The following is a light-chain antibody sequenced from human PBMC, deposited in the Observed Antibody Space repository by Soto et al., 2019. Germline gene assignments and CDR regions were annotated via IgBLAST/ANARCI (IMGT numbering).Light chain of an antibody. J-gene: IGLJ1*01. CDR1: STDVGASNN. Sequence: HSVLTQPRSVSGSHGQSATISCTGTSTDVGASNNVSWYQQHPGKAPKLMIYDVSERPSGVPDRFSGSKSGNTASLTISGLQAEDEADYYCCSYAVTFYVFGTGTKVTVL. CDR3: CSYAVTFYV. CDR2: DVS. V-gene: IGLV2-11*01.